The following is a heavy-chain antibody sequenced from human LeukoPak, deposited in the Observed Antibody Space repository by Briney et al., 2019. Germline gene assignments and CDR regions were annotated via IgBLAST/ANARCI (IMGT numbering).Heavy chain of an antibody. CDR2: INPSGGST. CDR1: GYTFTSYY. V-gene: IGHV1-46*01. J-gene: IGHJ4*02. Sequence: ASVKVSCKASGYTFTSYYMHWVRQAPGQGLEWMGIINPSGGSTSYAQKFQGRVTMTRDTSTSTVYMELSSLRSEDTAVYYCARDALWFGELFPFDYWGQGTLVTVSS. D-gene: IGHD3-10*01. CDR3: ARDALWFGELFPFDY.